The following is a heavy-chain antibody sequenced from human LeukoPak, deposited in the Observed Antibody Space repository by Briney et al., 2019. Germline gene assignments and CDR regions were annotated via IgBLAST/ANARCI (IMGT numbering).Heavy chain of an antibody. CDR3: AELGITIIGGV. V-gene: IGHV3-48*03. CDR1: GFTFSSYE. J-gene: IGHJ6*04. CDR2: ISSSGSTI. D-gene: IGHD3-10*02. Sequence: GGSLRLARAAVGFTFSSYEMNWVRQAPGKWLEWVSYISSSGSTIYYADSVKGRFTISRDHAKNPLYLQMTSLRTEDTAVYYCAELGITIIGGVWGKGTTVTISS.